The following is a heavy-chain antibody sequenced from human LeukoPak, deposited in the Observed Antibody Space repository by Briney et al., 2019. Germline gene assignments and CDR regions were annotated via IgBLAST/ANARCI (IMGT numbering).Heavy chain of an antibody. CDR1: AITFSTYA. CDR3: ARGGYSGYDFDY. D-gene: IGHD5-12*01. Sequence: GGSLRLSCAASAITFSTYAMSWVRQAPGKGLECVSVISGGAGSTYYADSVKGRFTISRDNAKNSLYLQMNSLRAEDTAVYYCARGGYSGYDFDYWGQGTLVTVSS. V-gene: IGHV3-23*01. CDR2: ISGGAGST. J-gene: IGHJ4*02.